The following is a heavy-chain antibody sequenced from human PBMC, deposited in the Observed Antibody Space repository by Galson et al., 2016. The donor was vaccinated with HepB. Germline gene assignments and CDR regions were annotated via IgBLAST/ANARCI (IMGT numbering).Heavy chain of an antibody. CDR1: GYTFTSYH. CDR2: ISAYNGHT. D-gene: IGHD2-8*01. CDR3: ARRRGCTNSVCYWFDY. V-gene: IGHV1-18*01. J-gene: IGHJ4*02. Sequence: SVKVSCKASGYTFTSYHISWVRQAPGQGLEWMGWISAYNGHTNYAQKLQGRVTMTTDTSTSTAYMDPRSLRSDDTAVYYCARRRGCTNSVCYWFDYWGQGTLVTVSS.